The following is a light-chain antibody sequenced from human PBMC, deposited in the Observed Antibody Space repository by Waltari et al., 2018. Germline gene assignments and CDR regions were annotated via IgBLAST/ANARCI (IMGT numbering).Light chain of an antibody. J-gene: IGLJ1*01. CDR2: QDK. CDR3: QAWXXXXXX. V-gene: IGLV3-1*01. CDR1: KLGDQY. Sequence: ELTQPXXXXVSPGQTASITCXXDKLGDQYVSWFQQRPGQSPTLVIYQDKERPXXXXXXXSGSXSGTTATLTXXXXQALDEADYYCQAWXXXXXXFGTGTKVTV.